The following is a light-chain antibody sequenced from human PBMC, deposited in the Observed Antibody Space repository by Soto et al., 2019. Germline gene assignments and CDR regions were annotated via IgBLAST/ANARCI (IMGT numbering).Light chain of an antibody. Sequence: DIQMTQSPSTLSASVGDRITITCRASQIISTLWAWYQQKPGKAPKLLIYKAASLESGVPSRFSGSGSGTEFTLTISSLQPDDFATYYCQQDNSYWTFGQGTKVELK. V-gene: IGKV1-5*03. CDR2: KAA. J-gene: IGKJ1*01. CDR1: QIISTL. CDR3: QQDNSYWT.